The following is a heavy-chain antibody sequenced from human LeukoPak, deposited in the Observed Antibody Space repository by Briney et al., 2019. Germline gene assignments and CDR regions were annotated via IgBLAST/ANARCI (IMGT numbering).Heavy chain of an antibody. CDR1: GGAFSGYY. CDR3: ARDTYYYGSGIDY. V-gene: IGHV4-34*01. CDR2: INHSGST. J-gene: IGHJ4*02. D-gene: IGHD3-10*01. Sequence: SETLSLTCAVYGGAFSGYYWNWIRQPPGKGLEWIGEINHSGSTNYNPALKSRVTISVDTSQNQFSLKLNSVAAADTAVYYCARDTYYYGSGIDYWGQGTLVTVSS.